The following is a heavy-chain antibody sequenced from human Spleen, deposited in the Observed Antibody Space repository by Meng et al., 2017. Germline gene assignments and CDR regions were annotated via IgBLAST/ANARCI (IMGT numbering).Heavy chain of an antibody. V-gene: IGHV3-30*01. CDR3: AKDREVATHPVDS. D-gene: IGHD4-23*01. Sequence: GESLKIFCAASGFTFSSFVMNWVRQAPGKGLEWVAVISYDGSNKYYADSVKGRFTISRDNSKNTLYLQMNSLRAEDTAVYYCAKDREVATHPVDSWGQGTLVTVSS. CDR1: GFTFSSFV. CDR2: ISYDGSNK. J-gene: IGHJ4*02.